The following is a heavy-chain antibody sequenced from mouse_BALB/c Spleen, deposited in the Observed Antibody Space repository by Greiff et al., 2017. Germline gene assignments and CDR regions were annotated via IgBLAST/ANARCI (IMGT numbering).Heavy chain of an antibody. J-gene: IGHJ4*01. CDR1: GFNIKDYY. Sequence: EVQLVESGAELVRSGASVKLSCTASGFNIKDYYMHWVKQRPEQGLEWIGWIDPENGDTEYAPKFQGKATMTADTSSNTAYLQLSSLTSEDTAVYYCTSYYGNYGYAMDYWGQGTSVTVSS. CDR2: IDPENGDT. CDR3: TSYYGNYGYAMDY. D-gene: IGHD2-10*01. V-gene: IGHV14-4*02.